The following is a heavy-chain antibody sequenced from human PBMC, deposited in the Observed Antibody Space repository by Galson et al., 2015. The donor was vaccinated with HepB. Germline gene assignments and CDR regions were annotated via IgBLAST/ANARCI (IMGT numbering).Heavy chain of an antibody. V-gene: IGHV3-21*01. CDR1: GFTFSSYS. CDR3: ARYYYDSRPPCDY. CDR2: ISSSSSYI. J-gene: IGHJ4*02. D-gene: IGHD3-22*01. Sequence: SLRLSCAASGFTFSSYSMNWVRQAPGKGLEWVSSISSSSSYIYYADSVKGRFTISRDNAKNSLYLQMNSLRAEDTAVYYCARYYYDSRPPCDYWGQGTLVTVSS.